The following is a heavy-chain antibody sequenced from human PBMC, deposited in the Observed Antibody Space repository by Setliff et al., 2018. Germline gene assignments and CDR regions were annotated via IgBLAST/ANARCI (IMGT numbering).Heavy chain of an antibody. V-gene: IGHV4-34*01. CDR2: ITHTGTTGST. D-gene: IGHD6-6*01. CDR3: ARGRNIAARLLDS. Sequence: LSLTCAASGGTFTYYYWTWIRQSPAKGLEWIGEITHTGTTGSTKYNPSLKSRVTMSIDTSKNQFSLMVTSVTAADTAVYYCARGRNIAARLLDSWGQGTLVTVSS. CDR1: GGTFTYYY. J-gene: IGHJ4*02.